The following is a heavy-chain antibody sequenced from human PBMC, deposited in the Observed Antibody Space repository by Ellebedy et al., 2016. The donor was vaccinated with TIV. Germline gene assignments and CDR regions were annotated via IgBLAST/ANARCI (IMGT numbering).Heavy chain of an antibody. V-gene: IGHV1-18*04. CDR3: AREETGLDSSSWGAYYYYGMDV. CDR1: GYTFTSYG. D-gene: IGHD6-13*01. J-gene: IGHJ6*02. CDR2: ISAYNGNT. Sequence: ASVKVSCKASGYTFTSYGISWVRQAPGQGLEWMGWISAYNGNTNYAQKLQGRVTMTRDTSISTAYMELSRLRSDDTAVYYCAREETGLDSSSWGAYYYYGMDVWGQGTTVTVSS.